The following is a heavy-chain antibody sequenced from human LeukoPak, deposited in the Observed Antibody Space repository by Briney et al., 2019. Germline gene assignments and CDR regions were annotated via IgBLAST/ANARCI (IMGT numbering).Heavy chain of an antibody. CDR1: GDSINSGGYY. J-gene: IGHJ4*02. D-gene: IGHD3-22*01. V-gene: IGHV4-31*03. CDR3: ARDHYDSRGDYVVKY. CDR2: IHSGGNA. Sequence: NSSETLTLTCSISGDSINSGGYYWNWIRQPPGKGLEWLGYIHSGGNAYFNPSVEGRSSISLDKSQNQFFLRLTSVTAADTAVYFCARDHYDSRGDYVVKYWSQGTLVTVSS.